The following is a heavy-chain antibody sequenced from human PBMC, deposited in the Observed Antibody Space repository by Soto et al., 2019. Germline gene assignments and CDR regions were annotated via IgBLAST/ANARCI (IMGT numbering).Heavy chain of an antibody. CDR3: AREVYYYYSSAYYSF. V-gene: IGHV3-21*01. J-gene: IGHJ4*02. CDR2: ISSSSSYI. CDR1: GFTFSSYS. Sequence: EVQLVESGGGLVKPGGSLRLSCAASGFTFSSYSMNWVRQAPGKGLEWVSSISSSSSYIYYADSVKGRFTISRDNAENSLYLQMNSLRAEDTAVYSCAREVYYYYSSAYYSFGGQGTLVTVSS. D-gene: IGHD3-22*01.